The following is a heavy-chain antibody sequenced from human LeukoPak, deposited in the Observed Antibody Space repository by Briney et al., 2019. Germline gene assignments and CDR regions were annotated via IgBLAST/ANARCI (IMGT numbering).Heavy chain of an antibody. CDR2: ISSSSSNI. CDR3: ARDQGGSWYEAGYYYGMDV. Sequence: GGSLRLSCAASGFTFISYSMNWVRQAPGKGLEWVSSISSSSSNIYYADSVKGRFTISRDNAKNPLYLQMNSLRAEDTAVYYCARDQGGSWYEAGYYYGMDVWGKGTTVTVSS. CDR1: GFTFISYS. D-gene: IGHD6-13*01. V-gene: IGHV3-21*01. J-gene: IGHJ6*04.